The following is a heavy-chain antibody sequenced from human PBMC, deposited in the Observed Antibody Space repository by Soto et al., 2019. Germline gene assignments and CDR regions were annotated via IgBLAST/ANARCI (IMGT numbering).Heavy chain of an antibody. J-gene: IGHJ5*02. CDR2: ISAYTDNP. CDR3: ARLIPGAEAWFVP. CDR1: GYTFTNYG. V-gene: IGHV1-18*01. D-gene: IGHD2-2*01. Sequence: ASVKVSCKASGYTFTNYGVTWVRQAPGQGLEWMGWISAYTDNPNYAQKFQGRVTMTIDTSTTTAYMDLRSLTSDDTAVYYCARLIPGAEAWFVPWGQGTLVTVSS.